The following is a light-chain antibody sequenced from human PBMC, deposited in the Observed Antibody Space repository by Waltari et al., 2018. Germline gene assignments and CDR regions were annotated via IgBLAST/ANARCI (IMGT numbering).Light chain of an antibody. CDR1: QTVYNN. Sequence: LTQSPATLPLSTGERAPPSCRASQTVYNNLAWYQQKPGQAPRLLIYDASNRATGIPARFSGGGSGTDFTLTISSQEPEDFAVYYCDMRSNWGWTFGQGTKVDMK. V-gene: IGKV3-11*01. J-gene: IGKJ1*01. CDR2: DAS. CDR3: DMRSNWGWT.